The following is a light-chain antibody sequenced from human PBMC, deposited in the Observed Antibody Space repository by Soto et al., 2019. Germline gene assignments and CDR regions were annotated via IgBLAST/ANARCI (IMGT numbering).Light chain of an antibody. J-gene: IGKJ1*01. CDR1: QTVSGSQ. CDR2: DAS. V-gene: IGKV3-20*01. CDR3: QQYGSSPRT. Sequence: EIELTQSPGTLSLSPGERATLSCRASQTVSGSQLAWYQQRPGQPPRLLIFDASRRATGIPDRFSGSGSGTDFSLTISRLEPEDFAVYYCQQYGSSPRTFGQGTKVDIK.